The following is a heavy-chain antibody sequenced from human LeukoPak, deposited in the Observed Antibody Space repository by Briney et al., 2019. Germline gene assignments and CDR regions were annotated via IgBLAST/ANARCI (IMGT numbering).Heavy chain of an antibody. CDR2: ISYDGSNK. CDR1: GFTFSSYG. V-gene: IGHV3-30*18. D-gene: IGHD1-26*01. Sequence: GGSLRLSCAASGFTFSSYGMHWVRQAPGKGLEWVAVISYDGSNKYYADSVKGRFTISRDNSKNTLYLQMNSLRAEDTAAYYCAKVIWDDAFDIWGQGTMVTVSS. J-gene: IGHJ3*02. CDR3: AKVIWDDAFDI.